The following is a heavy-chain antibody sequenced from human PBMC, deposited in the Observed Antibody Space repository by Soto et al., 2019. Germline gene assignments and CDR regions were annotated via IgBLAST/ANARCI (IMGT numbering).Heavy chain of an antibody. J-gene: IGHJ5*02. Sequence: SETLSLTCTVSGGSISIGGYYWSWIRQHPGKGLGGIGYIYYSGSTYYNPSLKSRGTISVDTANNQFSLKLSCVTAADTAVYYWARDHSSSANWFDPWGQGSLVTASS. CDR3: ARDHSSSANWFDP. CDR2: IYYSGST. V-gene: IGHV4-31*03. D-gene: IGHD6-6*01. CDR1: GGSISIGGYY.